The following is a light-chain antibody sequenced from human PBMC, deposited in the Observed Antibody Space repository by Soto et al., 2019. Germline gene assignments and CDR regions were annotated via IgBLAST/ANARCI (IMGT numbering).Light chain of an antibody. J-gene: IGKJ5*01. V-gene: IGKV3D-20*02. Sequence: VLTQSPGTLSLSPGERATLSCRASQSVSSSHLAWYQQKPGQAPRLLIYGASSRATGIPDRFSGSGSGTDFTLTISRLEPEDSAVYYCQQRNIWPPVTFGQGTRLEIK. CDR2: GAS. CDR3: QQRNIWPPVT. CDR1: QSVSSSH.